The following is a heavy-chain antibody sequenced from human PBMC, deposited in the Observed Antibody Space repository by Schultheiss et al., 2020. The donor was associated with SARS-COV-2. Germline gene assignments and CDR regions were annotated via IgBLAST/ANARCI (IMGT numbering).Heavy chain of an antibody. V-gene: IGHV4-61*01. CDR2: IYYSGST. CDR3: ARRLAECSSTTCQDTWFDP. D-gene: IGHD2-2*01. Sequence: SQTLSLTCTVSGGSVSSASYYWSWIRQPPGKGLEWIGYIYYSGSTNYNPSLKSRVTISVDRSKNQFSLKLSSVTAADTAVYYCARRLAECSSTTCQDTWFDPWGQGTLVTVSS. CDR1: GGSVSSASYY. J-gene: IGHJ5*02.